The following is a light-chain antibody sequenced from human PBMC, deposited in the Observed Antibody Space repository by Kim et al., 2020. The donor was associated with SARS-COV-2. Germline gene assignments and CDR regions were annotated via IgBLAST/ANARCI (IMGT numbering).Light chain of an antibody. Sequence: SSELTQDPAVSVDLGQTVRITCQGDSLRSYYATWYQQKPGQAPIVVIYGKNNRPSGIPDRFSGSSSGDTASLTITGTQAGDEADYYCNSRGSNDNVLFGGGTQLPVL. J-gene: IGLJ2*01. CDR3: NSRGSNDNVL. CDR2: GKN. V-gene: IGLV3-19*01. CDR1: SLRSYY.